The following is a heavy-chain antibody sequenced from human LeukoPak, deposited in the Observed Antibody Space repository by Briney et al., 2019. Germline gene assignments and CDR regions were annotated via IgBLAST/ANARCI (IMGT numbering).Heavy chain of an antibody. J-gene: IGHJ6*02. CDR2: IYYSGST. V-gene: IGHV4-59*01. Sequence: PSETLSLTCTVSGGSISSYYWSWIRQPPGKGLEWIGYIYYSGSTNYNPSPKSRVTISVDTSKNQFSLKLSSVTAADTAVYYCAGSIYYGMDVWGQGTTVTVSS. CDR1: GGSISSYY. CDR3: AGSIYYGMDV.